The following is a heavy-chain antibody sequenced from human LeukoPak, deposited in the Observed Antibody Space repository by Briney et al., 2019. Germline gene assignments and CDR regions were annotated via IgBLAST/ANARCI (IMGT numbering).Heavy chain of an antibody. J-gene: IGHJ4*02. Sequence: GGSLRLSCAASGFTFSDYHMTWIRQAPGKGLEWVSYISSSGSIIYYADSVKGRFIISRDNAKNPLYLEMNSLRAEDTAVYFCARVGYDSSGRFDYWGQGTLVTVSS. V-gene: IGHV3-11*04. CDR3: ARVGYDSSGRFDY. CDR2: ISSSGSII. CDR1: GFTFSDYH. D-gene: IGHD3-22*01.